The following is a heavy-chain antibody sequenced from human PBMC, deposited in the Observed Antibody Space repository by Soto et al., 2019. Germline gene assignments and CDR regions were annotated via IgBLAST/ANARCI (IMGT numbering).Heavy chain of an antibody. D-gene: IGHD6-6*01. CDR3: AKENLSSSSPFDY. V-gene: IGHV3-30*18. J-gene: IGHJ4*02. CDR2: ISYDGSNK. CDR1: GFTFSSYG. Sequence: LRLSCAASGFTFSSYGMHWVRQAPGKGLEWVAVISYDGSNKYYADSVKGRFTISRDNSKNTLYLQMNSLRAEDTAVYYCAKENLSSSSPFDYWGQGTLVTVSS.